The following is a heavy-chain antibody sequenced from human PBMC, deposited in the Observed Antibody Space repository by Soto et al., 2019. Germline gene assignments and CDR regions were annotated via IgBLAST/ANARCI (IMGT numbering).Heavy chain of an antibody. CDR1: GFTFGNYA. V-gene: IGHV3-49*03. J-gene: IGHJ6*02. CDR3: TSWVVGQWLVPHYYGMDV. CDR2: IRSEAYGGTT. D-gene: IGHD6-19*01. Sequence: GGSLRLSCTASGFTFGNYAMSWFRQAPGKGLEWVGFIRSEAYGGTTEYAASVKGRFTISRDDSKSIAYLQMNSLKTEDTAVYYCTSWVVGQWLVPHYYGMDVWGQGTTVTVSS.